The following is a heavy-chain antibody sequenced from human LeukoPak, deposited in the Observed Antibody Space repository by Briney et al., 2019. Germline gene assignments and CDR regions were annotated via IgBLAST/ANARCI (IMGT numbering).Heavy chain of an antibody. CDR2: IHHSGTT. J-gene: IGHJ6*03. CDR1: GGSLSGYY. Sequence: SETLSLTCAVYGGSLSGYYWSWIRQPAGKGLEWIGEIHHSGTTDYNPSLKSRVAISLDTSKNQVSLRLSSVTAADTAVYYCARHTWTGTTYFYYYMDVWSKGTAVSVSS. CDR3: ARHTWTGTTYFYYYMDV. D-gene: IGHD1-14*01. V-gene: IGHV4-34*01.